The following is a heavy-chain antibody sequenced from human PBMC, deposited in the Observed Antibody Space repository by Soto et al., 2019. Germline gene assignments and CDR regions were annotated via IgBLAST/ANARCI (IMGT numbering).Heavy chain of an antibody. J-gene: IGHJ6*02. CDR2: IIPIFGTA. CDR1: GGTFSSYA. V-gene: IGHV1-69*06. CDR3: ARDASRPRKTSGWRLYYYGMDV. D-gene: IGHD6-19*01. Sequence: SVKVSCKASGGTFSSYAISWVRQAPGQGLEWMGGIIPIFGTANYAQKFQGRVTITADKSTSTAYMELSSLRSEDTAVYYCARDASRPRKTSGWRLYYYGMDVWGQGTTVTVSS.